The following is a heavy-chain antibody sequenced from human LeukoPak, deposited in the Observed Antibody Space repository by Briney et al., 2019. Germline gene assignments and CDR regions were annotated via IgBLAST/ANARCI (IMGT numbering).Heavy chain of an antibody. D-gene: IGHD3-3*01. V-gene: IGHV3-74*01. Sequence: GSLRLSFVTSGFTFSGYWMHWVRQGPEKGLELVSRIDNDGHGIIYADSVKGRFTTSRDNVKNTLYLQMNSLRVEDTAVYYCAAGGGWDPSFGVVTHIDAWGKGTTVVVS. CDR1: GFTFSGYW. CDR3: AAGGGWDPSFGVVTHIDA. J-gene: IGHJ6*03. CDR2: IDNDGHGI.